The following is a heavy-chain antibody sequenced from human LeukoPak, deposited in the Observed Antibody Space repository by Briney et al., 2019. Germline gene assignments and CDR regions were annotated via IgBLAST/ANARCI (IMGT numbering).Heavy chain of an antibody. CDR2: IYHSGST. J-gene: IGHJ4*02. V-gene: IGHV4-4*02. D-gene: IGHD5-18*01. CDR1: GGSISNSNW. Sequence: SETLSLTCAVSGGSISNSNWWNWVRQPPGKGLEWIGEIYHSGSTNYNPSLRSRVTISVDRSKNQFALKLTSVTAADTAVYCARGQGSYGDYWGQGTLVIVSS. CDR3: ARGQGSYGDY.